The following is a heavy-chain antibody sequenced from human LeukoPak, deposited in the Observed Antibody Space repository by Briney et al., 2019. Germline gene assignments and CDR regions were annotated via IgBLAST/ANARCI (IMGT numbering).Heavy chain of an antibody. CDR3: ARSSYSSSSSV. V-gene: IGHV3-48*04. D-gene: IGHD6-6*01. CDR2: ISSSSNTI. Sequence: GGSLGLSCAASGFTFSSCSMNWVRQAPGKGLEWVSYISSSSNTIYYADSVKGRFTISRDNAKNSLYLQINSLRAEDTAVYYCARSSYSSSSSVWGQGTMVTVSS. CDR1: GFTFSSCS. J-gene: IGHJ3*01.